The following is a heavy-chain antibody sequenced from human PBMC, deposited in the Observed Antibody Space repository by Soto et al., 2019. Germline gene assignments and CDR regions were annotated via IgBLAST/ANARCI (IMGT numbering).Heavy chain of an antibody. CDR3: AKISGNLDYYYYGMDV. CDR1: GFTFSSYA. D-gene: IGHD2-15*01. V-gene: IGHV3-23*01. J-gene: IGHJ6*02. CDR2: ISGSGGST. Sequence: GGSLRLSCAASGFTFSSYAMSWVRQAPGKGLEWVSAISGSGGSTYYADSVKGRFTISRDNSKNTLYLQMNSLRAEDTAVYYWAKISGNLDYYYYGMDVWGQGTTVTVSS.